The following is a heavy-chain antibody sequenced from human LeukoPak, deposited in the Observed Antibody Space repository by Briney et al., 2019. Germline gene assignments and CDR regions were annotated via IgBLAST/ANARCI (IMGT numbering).Heavy chain of an antibody. V-gene: IGHV1-18*01. CDR3: ARLREAVGVLTSDYYYMDV. CDR2: ISAYNGNT. Sequence: ASVKVSCKASGYTFTRYAITWVRQAPGQGLEWMGWISAYNGNTNYVQKLQGRVTVTTDTSTNTAYMEMRSLRSDDTAVYYCARLREAVGVLTSDYYYMDVWGQGTTVIVSS. CDR1: GYTFTRYA. J-gene: IGHJ6*03. D-gene: IGHD3-16*01.